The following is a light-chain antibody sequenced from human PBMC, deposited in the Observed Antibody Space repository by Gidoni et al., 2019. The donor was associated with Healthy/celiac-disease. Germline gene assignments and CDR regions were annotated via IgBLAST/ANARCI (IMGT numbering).Light chain of an antibody. J-gene: IGLJ2*01. CDR1: NIGSKS. Sequence: SYVLTQPLSVSVAPGKTARITCGGNNIGSKSVHWYQQKPGQAPVLVIYYDSDRPSGIPERFSGSNSGNTATLTIRRVEAGDEADYYCQVWDRSSDHVVFGGGTKLTVL. CDR2: YDS. V-gene: IGLV3-21*04. CDR3: QVWDRSSDHVV.